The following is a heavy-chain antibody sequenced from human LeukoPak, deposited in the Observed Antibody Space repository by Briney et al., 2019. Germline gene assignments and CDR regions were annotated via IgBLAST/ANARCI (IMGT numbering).Heavy chain of an antibody. CDR3: ARRSDSGSDDGEDYFDY. J-gene: IGHJ4*02. V-gene: IGHV4-39*01. Sequence: SETLSLACTVSGGSIYSTSFCWGWIRQPPGKGLEWIGSMYYDGSTYYNPSLKSRVTISVDTSKNQFSLKLTSVTAADTAVYFCARRSDSGSDDGEDYFDYWGRGTLVTASS. CDR2: MYYDGST. CDR1: GGSIYSTSFC. D-gene: IGHD1-26*01.